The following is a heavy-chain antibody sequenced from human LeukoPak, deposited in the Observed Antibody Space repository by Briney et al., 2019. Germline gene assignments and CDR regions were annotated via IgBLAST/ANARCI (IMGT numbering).Heavy chain of an antibody. CDR2: ISAYNGNT. V-gene: IGHV1-18*01. CDR3: ATQRTEYFQH. CDR1: GYTFTSYG. Sequence: ASVKVSCKASGYTFTSYGISWVRQAPGQGLEWMGWISAYNGNTNYAQKFQGRVTMTRDTSTSTVYMELSSLRSEDTAVYYCATQRTEYFQHWGQGTLVTVS. J-gene: IGHJ1*01.